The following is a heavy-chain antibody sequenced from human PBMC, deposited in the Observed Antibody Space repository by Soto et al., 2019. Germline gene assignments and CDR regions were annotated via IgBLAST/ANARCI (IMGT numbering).Heavy chain of an antibody. CDR2: ISGSGGST. D-gene: IGHD4-17*01. Sequence: GGSLRLSCAASGFSFSSYAMSWVRQAPGKGLEWVSAISGSGGSTYYADSVKVRFTISRDNSKNTLYLQMNSLGAEDTAVYYCAKDPPTGGYYFDYWGQGTLVTVSS. V-gene: IGHV3-23*01. J-gene: IGHJ4*02. CDR1: GFSFSSYA. CDR3: AKDPPTGGYYFDY.